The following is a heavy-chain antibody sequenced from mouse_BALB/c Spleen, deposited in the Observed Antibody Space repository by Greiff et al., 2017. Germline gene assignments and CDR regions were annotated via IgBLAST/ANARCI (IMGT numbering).Heavy chain of an antibody. CDR3: APDYDGSAWLAY. Sequence: VQLQQSGAELVKPGASVKLSCTASGFNIKDTYMHWVKQRPEQGLEWIGRIDPANGNTKYDPKFQGKATITADTSSNTAYLQLSSLTSEDTAVYYCAPDYDGSAWLAYWGQGTLVTVSA. J-gene: IGHJ3*01. D-gene: IGHD1-2*01. CDR2: IDPANGNT. CDR1: GFNIKDTY. V-gene: IGHV14-3*02.